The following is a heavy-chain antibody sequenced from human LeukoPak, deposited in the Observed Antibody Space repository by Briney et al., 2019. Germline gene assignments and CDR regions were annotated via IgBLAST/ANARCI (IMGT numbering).Heavy chain of an antibody. D-gene: IGHD3-10*01. V-gene: IGHV4-4*07. J-gene: IGHJ4*02. CDR1: GGSIRSYY. CDR3: ARRLTMVRGPKRGEIDY. Sequence: SETLSLTCTVSGGSIRSYYWSWLRQPAGKGLEWIGRIYTSGSTNYNPSLKSRVTISVDTSKNQFSLKLSSVTAADTAVYYCARRLTMVRGPKRGEIDYWGQGTLVTVSS. CDR2: IYTSGST.